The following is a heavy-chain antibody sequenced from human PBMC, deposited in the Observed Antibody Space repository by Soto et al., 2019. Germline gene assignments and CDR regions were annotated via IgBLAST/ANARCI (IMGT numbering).Heavy chain of an antibody. D-gene: IGHD1-1*01. J-gene: IGHJ4*02. CDR2: INPSGGST. CDR1: GDTFASNY. CDR3: ASLSTTGTPRDY. V-gene: IGHV1-46*01. Sequence: APVKVPCKACGDTFASNYMRSVRQAPGQGLEWMGIINPSGGSTSYAQKFQGRVTMTRDTSTSTVYMELSSLRSEDTAVYYCASLSTTGTPRDYWGQGTLVTVSS.